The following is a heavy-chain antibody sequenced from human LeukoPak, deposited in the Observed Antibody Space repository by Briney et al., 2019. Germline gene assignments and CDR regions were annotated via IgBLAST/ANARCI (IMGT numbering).Heavy chain of an antibody. V-gene: IGHV4-39*07. D-gene: IGHD5-12*01. J-gene: IGHJ4*02. Sequence: SETLSLTCTVSGDSVRSSSYFWAWIRQPPGKGLEWIANIYYSGSTYYNPSLKSRVTITLDTSKNQFSLNLTSVTAADTALYYCARGRGYDPVVFYFDYWGQGNLVTVSS. CDR2: IYYSGST. CDR3: ARGRGYDPVVFYFDY. CDR1: GDSVRSSSYF.